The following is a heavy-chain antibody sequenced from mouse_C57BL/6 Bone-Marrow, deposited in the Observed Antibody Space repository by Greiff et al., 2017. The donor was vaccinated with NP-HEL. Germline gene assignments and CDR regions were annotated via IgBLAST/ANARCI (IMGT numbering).Heavy chain of an antibody. D-gene: IGHD1-1*01. Sequence: VQLQQSGSVLARPGASVKMSCKTSGYTFTSYWMHWVKQRPGQGLEWIGAIYPGNRDTSYNQKLKGKAKLTAVTSASTAYMELSSLTNEDSAVYYWTRRYYGRENYLDYWGQGTTLTVSS. J-gene: IGHJ2*01. CDR2: IYPGNRDT. V-gene: IGHV1-5*01. CDR1: GYTFTSYW. CDR3: TRRYYGRENYLDY.